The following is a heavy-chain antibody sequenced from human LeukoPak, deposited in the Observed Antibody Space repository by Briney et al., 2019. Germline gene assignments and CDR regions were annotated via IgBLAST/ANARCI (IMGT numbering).Heavy chain of an antibody. CDR2: ISYDGSNK. D-gene: IGHD2/OR15-2a*01. J-gene: IGHJ4*02. Sequence: GRSLRLSCAASGFTLSSYGMHWVRQAPGNGLEWVAVISYDGSNKYYADSVKGRFTISRDNSKNTLYLQMNSLRAEDTAVYYCAKLTCPFDYWGQGTLVTVSS. V-gene: IGHV3-30*18. CDR1: GFTLSSYG. CDR3: AKLTCPFDY.